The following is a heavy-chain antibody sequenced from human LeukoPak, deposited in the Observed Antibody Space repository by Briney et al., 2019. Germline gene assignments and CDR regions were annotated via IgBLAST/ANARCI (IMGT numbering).Heavy chain of an antibody. Sequence: GGSLRLSCAASGFTFSNYWIRWVRQGPGKGLMWVSRISGDGSISHYADSVKGRFTISRDNAKNTVYLQMNSLRADDTAVYYCVRLLDFDYWGQGTLVTVSS. V-gene: IGHV3-74*01. D-gene: IGHD2-15*01. J-gene: IGHJ4*02. CDR1: GFTFSNYW. CDR3: VRLLDFDY. CDR2: ISGDGSIS.